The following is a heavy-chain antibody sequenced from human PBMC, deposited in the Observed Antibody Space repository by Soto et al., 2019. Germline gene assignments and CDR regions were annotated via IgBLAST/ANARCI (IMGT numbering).Heavy chain of an antibody. D-gene: IGHD2-8*01. J-gene: IGHJ4*02. CDR1: GDSIGTTHSY. CDR3: ARHEGNGNVWPLDY. CDR2: IHYSGST. V-gene: IGHV4-39*01. Sequence: QVQLLESGPGLVKPSETLSLTCTVSGDSIGTTHSYWAWIRQSPGKGLEWIGNIHYSGSTYYMPSLRSRVTLSVDTSKNHFSLRLTSVTAEDTAVYYCARHEGNGNVWPLDYWGQGILVTVSS.